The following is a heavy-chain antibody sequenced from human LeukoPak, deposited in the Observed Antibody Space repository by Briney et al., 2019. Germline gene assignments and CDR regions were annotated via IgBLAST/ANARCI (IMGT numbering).Heavy chain of an antibody. D-gene: IGHD4-17*01. Sequence: GGSLGLSCAASGFTFSSYWMSWVRQAPGKGLEWVANIKQDGSEKYYVDSVKGRFTISRDNAKNSLYLQMNSLRAEDTAVYYCARDLASYGDYFTDYWGQGTLVTVSS. J-gene: IGHJ4*02. CDR3: ARDLASYGDYFTDY. CDR2: IKQDGSEK. CDR1: GFTFSSYW. V-gene: IGHV3-7*01.